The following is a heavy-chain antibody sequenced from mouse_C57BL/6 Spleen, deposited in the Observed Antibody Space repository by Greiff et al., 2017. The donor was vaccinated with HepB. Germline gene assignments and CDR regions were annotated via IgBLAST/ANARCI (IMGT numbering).Heavy chain of an antibody. Sequence: EVMLVESGGGLVKPGGSLKLSCAASGFTFSSYAMSWVRQTPEKRLEWVATISDGGSYTYYPDNVKGRFTISRDNAKNNLYLQMSHLKSEDTAMDYCAREATMVTAYYFDYWGQGTTLTVSS. CDR1: GFTFSSYA. J-gene: IGHJ2*01. CDR2: ISDGGSYT. CDR3: AREATMVTAYYFDY. D-gene: IGHD2-2*01. V-gene: IGHV5-4*01.